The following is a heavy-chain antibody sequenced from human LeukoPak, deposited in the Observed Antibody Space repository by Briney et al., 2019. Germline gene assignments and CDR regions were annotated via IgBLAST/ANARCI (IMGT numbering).Heavy chain of an antibody. J-gene: IGHJ6*04. V-gene: IGHV3-21*01. D-gene: IGHD3-10*02. CDR2: ITSTSTYI. CDR1: GFTFSSYT. Sequence: PGGSLRLSCAASGFTFSSYTMNWVRQAPGKGLEWVSSITSTSTYIYYADSVKGRFTISRDNAKNSLYLQMNSLRAEDTAVYYCAELGITMIGGVWGKGTTVTISS. CDR3: AELGITMIGGV.